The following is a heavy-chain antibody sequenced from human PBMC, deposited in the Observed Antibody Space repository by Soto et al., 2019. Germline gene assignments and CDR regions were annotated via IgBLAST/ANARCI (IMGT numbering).Heavy chain of an antibody. V-gene: IGHV4-61*01. Sequence: PSETLSLTCTVSGGSVSSGSYYWSWIRQPPGKGLEWIGYIYYSGSTNYNPFLKSRVTISVDTSKNQFSLKLSSVTAADTAVYYCAREGYDSSGLYYFDYWGQGTLVTVSS. CDR3: AREGYDSSGLYYFDY. D-gene: IGHD3-22*01. J-gene: IGHJ4*02. CDR1: GGSVSSGSYY. CDR2: IYYSGST.